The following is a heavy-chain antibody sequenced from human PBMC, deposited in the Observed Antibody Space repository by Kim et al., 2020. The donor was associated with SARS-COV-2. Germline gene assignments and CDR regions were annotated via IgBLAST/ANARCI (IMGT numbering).Heavy chain of an antibody. CDR3: ARDLGGFDGSGYFCH. CDR2: INPNTGGA. Sequence: ASVKVSCKASGYTFSDYSIHWVRQAPGQGLEWMGWINPNTGGAKYAQKFQGGVTITRDTSISTAYMELTNLKFDDTAVYYCARDLGGFDGSGYFCHWGQGPLVTVSS. V-gene: IGHV1-2*02. J-gene: IGHJ4*01. CDR1: GYTFSDYS. D-gene: IGHD3-22*01.